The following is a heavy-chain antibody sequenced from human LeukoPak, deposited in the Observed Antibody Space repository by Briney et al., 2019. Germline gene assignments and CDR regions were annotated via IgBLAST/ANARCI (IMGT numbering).Heavy chain of an antibody. D-gene: IGHD2-2*01. V-gene: IGHV3-7*01. Sequence: PGGSLRLSCAASGFTFSSYWMSWVRQAPGKGLEWVANIKQDGSEKYYVDSVKGRFTISRDNAKNSLYLQMNSLRAEDTAVYYCARGPDIVVVPAAMSYYYYYGMDVWGQGTTVTVSS. CDR2: IKQDGSEK. CDR1: GFTFSSYW. J-gene: IGHJ6*02. CDR3: ARGPDIVVVPAAMSYYYYYGMDV.